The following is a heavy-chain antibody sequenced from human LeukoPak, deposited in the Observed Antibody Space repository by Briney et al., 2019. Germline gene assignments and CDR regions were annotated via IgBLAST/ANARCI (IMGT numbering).Heavy chain of an antibody. CDR2: IYYSGST. J-gene: IGHJ4*02. D-gene: IGHD3-22*01. Sequence: SETLSLTCNVSGGSISSSSYYWGWIRQPPGKGLEWIGSIYYSGSTYYNSSLKSRVTISVDTSKNQFSLKLSSVTAADTAVYYCARADSSGYVSSDCWGQGTLVTVSS. V-gene: IGHV4-39*07. CDR1: GGSISSSSYY. CDR3: ARADSSGYVSSDC.